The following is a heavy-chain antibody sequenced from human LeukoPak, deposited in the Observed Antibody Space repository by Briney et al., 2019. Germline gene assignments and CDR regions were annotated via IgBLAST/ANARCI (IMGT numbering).Heavy chain of an antibody. CDR3: GKVVAPVRGVIPFFFDH. D-gene: IGHD3-10*02. Sequence: RISTAPPRLPFTPHATSSVPQSPRKRLHSLSDISNKGDSTYYADSVKGRFTISRDNSKNTPYLQMNSPAAEDTAVYYCGKVVAPVRGVIPFFFDHWGQGILVTVSS. J-gene: IGHJ4*02. CDR1: RLPFTPHA. V-gene: IGHV3-23*01. CDR2: ISNKGDST.